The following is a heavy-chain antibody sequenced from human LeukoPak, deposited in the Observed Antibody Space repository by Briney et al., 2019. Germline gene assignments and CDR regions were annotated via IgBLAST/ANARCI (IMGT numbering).Heavy chain of an antibody. J-gene: IGHJ4*02. V-gene: IGHV3-30-3*01. CDR1: GFTFSSYA. CDR2: ISYDGNNK. CDR3: ARGLIVGPHDY. D-gene: IGHD1-26*01. Sequence: GGSLRLSCAASGFTFSSYAMHWVRQAPGKGLEWVAVISYDGNNKFYADSVKGRFTISRDNSKNTVYLQMNSLRAEDTAVFYCARGLIVGPHDYWGQGSLVTVSS.